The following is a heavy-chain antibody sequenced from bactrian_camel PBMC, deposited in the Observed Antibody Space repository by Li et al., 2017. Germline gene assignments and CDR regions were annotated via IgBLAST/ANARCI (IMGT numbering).Heavy chain of an antibody. J-gene: IGHJ4*01. CDR2: VGGDGAIT. D-gene: IGHD1*01. Sequence: VQLVESGGGSVQAGGSLRLSCQISGYTGSGICMGWFRQAPGKEREGVAAVGGDGAITYDESVKGRFTISQDNAKNTLYLQMNSLQPDDTAVYYCAAHGKLCLTQGTQVTVS. V-gene: IGHV3S31*01. CDR1: GYTGSGIC.